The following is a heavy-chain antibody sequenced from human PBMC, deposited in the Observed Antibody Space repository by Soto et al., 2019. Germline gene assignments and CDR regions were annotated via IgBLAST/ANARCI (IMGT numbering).Heavy chain of an antibody. CDR3: SAYSPKGY. J-gene: IGHJ4*02. D-gene: IGHD3-16*01. Sequence: EEQLVESGGDLVQPGGSLRLSCAASGFTVSNNYMSWVRQAPGKGLEWVSLIYSGGSTYYADSVKGRFTISRDSSKNNIYLQMNRLRAEDPAIYYCSAYSPKGYWGQGTLVTVSS. CDR1: GFTVSNNY. V-gene: IGHV3-66*01. CDR2: IYSGGST.